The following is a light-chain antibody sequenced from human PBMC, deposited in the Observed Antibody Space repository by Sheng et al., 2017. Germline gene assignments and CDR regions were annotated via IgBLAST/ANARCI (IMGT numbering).Light chain of an antibody. CDR3: QQRDNWPLT. CDR2: GAS. V-gene: IGKV3-15*01. CDR1: QSVSNK. Sequence: EIVMTQSPATLSVSPGERATLSCRASQSVSNKLVWYQQKPGQAPRLLIYGASTRAAGIPARFSGSGSGTEFTLTISSLQSEDFAVYYCQQRDNWPLTFGGGTRVEIK. J-gene: IGKJ4*01.